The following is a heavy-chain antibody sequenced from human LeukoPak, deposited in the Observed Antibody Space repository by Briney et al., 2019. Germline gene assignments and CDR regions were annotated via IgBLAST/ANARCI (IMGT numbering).Heavy chain of an antibody. CDR1: GGSIRSYY. J-gene: IGHJ6*02. CDR3: ARDKLVPAAYYYYGMDV. Sequence: PSETLSLTCTVSGGSIRSYYWGWIRQPPGKGLEWVSSISSSSSYIYYADSVKGRFTISRDNAKNSLYLQMNSLRAEDTAVYYCARDKLVPAAYYYYGMDVWGQGTTVTVSS. V-gene: IGHV3-21*01. CDR2: ISSSSSYI. D-gene: IGHD2-2*01.